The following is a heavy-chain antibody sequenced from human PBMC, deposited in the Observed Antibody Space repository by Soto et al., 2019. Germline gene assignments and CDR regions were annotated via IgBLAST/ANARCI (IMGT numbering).Heavy chain of an antibody. V-gene: IGHV3-23*01. CDR1: GFTFSSYA. Sequence: GGSLRLSCAASGFTFSSYAMSWVRQAPGKGLEWVSAISGSGGSTYYADSVKGRFTISRDNSKNTLYLQMNSLRAEDTAVYYCAKTKRDYYDSSGYVGDYWGQGTLVTVSS. CDR3: AKTKRDYYDSSGYVGDY. J-gene: IGHJ4*02. D-gene: IGHD3-22*01. CDR2: ISGSGGST.